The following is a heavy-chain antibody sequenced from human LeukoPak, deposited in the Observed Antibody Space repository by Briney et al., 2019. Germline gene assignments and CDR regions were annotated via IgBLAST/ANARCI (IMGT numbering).Heavy chain of an antibody. J-gene: IGHJ4*02. V-gene: IGHV3-74*03. CDR3: ARVGGPGWYGY. Sequence: GGSLRLSCAASGFTFSSYWMHWDRQVPGKGLVWVSRINIDGSTTTYADSVKGRFTISRDNAKNTLYLQMNSLRAEDTALYYCARVGGPGWYGYWGQGTLVTVSS. CDR1: GFTFSSYW. D-gene: IGHD6-19*01. CDR2: INIDGSTT.